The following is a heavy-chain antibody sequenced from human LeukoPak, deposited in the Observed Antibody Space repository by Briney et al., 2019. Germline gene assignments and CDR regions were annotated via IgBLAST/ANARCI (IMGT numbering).Heavy chain of an antibody. V-gene: IGHV4-39*07. Sequence: SETLSLTCTVSGGSISSSSYYWGWIRQPPGKGLEWIGSIYYSGSTYYNPSLKSRVTISVDTSKNQFSLKLSSVTAADTAVYYCAREWCSGGSCYGNWFDPWGQGTLVTVSS. D-gene: IGHD2-15*01. CDR3: AREWCSGGSCYGNWFDP. CDR2: IYYSGST. CDR1: GGSISSSSYY. J-gene: IGHJ5*02.